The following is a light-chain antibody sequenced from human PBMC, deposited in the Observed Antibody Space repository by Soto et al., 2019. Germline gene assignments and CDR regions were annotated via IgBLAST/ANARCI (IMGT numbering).Light chain of an antibody. CDR2: SNN. CDR1: SSNIGSNT. Sequence: QSVLTQPPSASGTPGQRGTISCSGSSSNIGSNTVNWYQQLPGTAPKLLIYSNNQRPSGVPDRFSGSKSGTSASLAISGLQSEDEADYYCAAWDDSLNCVIFGGGTKVTAL. J-gene: IGLJ2*01. V-gene: IGLV1-44*01. CDR3: AAWDDSLNCVI.